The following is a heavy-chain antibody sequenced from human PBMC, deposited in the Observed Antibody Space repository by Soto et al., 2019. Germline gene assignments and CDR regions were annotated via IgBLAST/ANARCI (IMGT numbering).Heavy chain of an antibody. CDR1: GFSLSTSGVG. CDR3: AHRRSYCRGGRCYSGIDS. D-gene: IGHD2-15*01. V-gene: IGHV2-5*02. Sequence: QITLKESGPTLVKPTQTLTLTCTFSGFSLSTSGVGVGWIRQPPGKALEWLALIYWDDDKRYSPSLKSRLTITKYTSNNQVVLTMTNMDPVDTATSYYAHRRSYCRGGRCYSGIDSWGQGILVTVSS. CDR2: IYWDDDK. J-gene: IGHJ5*01.